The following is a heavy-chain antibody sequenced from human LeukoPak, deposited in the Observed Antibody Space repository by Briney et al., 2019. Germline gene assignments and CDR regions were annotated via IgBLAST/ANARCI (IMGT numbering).Heavy chain of an antibody. CDR3: VRDGVQIGDEPHFYY. D-gene: IGHD3-16*01. J-gene: IGHJ4*02. CDR2: ITGRSQHI. V-gene: IGHV3-21*06. CDR1: GSTFSDYS. Sequence: PGGSLRLSCGASGSTFSDYSMNWVRQAPGKGLEWVSSITGRSQHIYYADSVKGRFSISRDNAENSLYLQTNGLRVEDTAVYYCVRDGVQIGDEPHFYYWGQGILWTVSS.